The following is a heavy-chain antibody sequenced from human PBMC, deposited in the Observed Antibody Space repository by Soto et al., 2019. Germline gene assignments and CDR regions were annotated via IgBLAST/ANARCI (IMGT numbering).Heavy chain of an antibody. D-gene: IGHD6-6*01. J-gene: IGHJ4*02. CDR1: GFTFDDYA. CDR2: ISWNSGRI. Sequence: EVKLVESGGGLVQPGRSLRLSCAASGFTFDDYAMHWVRQAPGKGVEWVSGISWNSGRIGYADSVKGRFTISRDNTKNTLYLQMNRLRAEDTALYYCVKAYGSSSGIDYWGQGTLVTVSS. V-gene: IGHV3-9*01. CDR3: VKAYGSSSGIDY.